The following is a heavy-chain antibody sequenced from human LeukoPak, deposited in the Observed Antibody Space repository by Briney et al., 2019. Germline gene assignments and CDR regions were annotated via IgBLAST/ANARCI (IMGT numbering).Heavy chain of an antibody. CDR3: ARRYDFWSGYPTAFDY. V-gene: IGHV1-2*02. Sequence: ASVKVSCKASGYTFTGYYIHWVRQAPGQGLEWMGFINPNNGGTSYAQKFQARVTMTRDTSISTAYMELSGLRSDNTAVYYCARRYDFWSGYPTAFDYWGQGTLVTVSS. D-gene: IGHD3-3*01. J-gene: IGHJ4*02. CDR2: INPNNGGT. CDR1: GYTFTGYY.